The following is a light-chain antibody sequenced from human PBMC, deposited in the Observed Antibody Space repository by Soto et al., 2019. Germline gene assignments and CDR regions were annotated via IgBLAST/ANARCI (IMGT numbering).Light chain of an antibody. V-gene: IGKV1-5*03. Sequence: DLQMTHSPSTLSASVGDRVTITSRASQSISTWLAWHQQKPGKAPKLLISKASSLESGVPSRFSGSGSGTEFTLTISSLQPDDSATYYCQQYNSYSRTFGQGTKVDI. CDR1: QSISTW. CDR2: KAS. CDR3: QQYNSYSRT. J-gene: IGKJ1*01.